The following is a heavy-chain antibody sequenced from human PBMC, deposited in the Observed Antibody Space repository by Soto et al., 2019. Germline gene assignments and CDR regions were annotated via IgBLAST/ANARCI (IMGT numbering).Heavy chain of an antibody. CDR2: IYYSGST. V-gene: IGHV4-31*03. CDR1: GGSISSGGYY. CDR3: ARDGPHLELCLGLDP. D-gene: IGHD1-7*01. J-gene: IGHJ5*02. Sequence: PSETLSLTCTVSGGSISSGGYYWSWIRQHPGKGLEWIGYIYYSGSTYYNPSLKSRVTISVDTSKNQFSLKLSSVTAADTAVYYCARDGPHLELCLGLDPWGQGTLVTVSS.